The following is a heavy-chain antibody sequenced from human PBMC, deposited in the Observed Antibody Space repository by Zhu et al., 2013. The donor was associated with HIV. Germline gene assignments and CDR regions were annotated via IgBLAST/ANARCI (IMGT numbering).Heavy chain of an antibody. D-gene: IGHD1-26*01. CDR1: GYTFTSYD. V-gene: IGHV1-58*02. CDR3: AAELTLGTATGFDY. J-gene: IGHJ4*02. Sequence: QLVQSGAEVKKPGASVKVSCKASGYTFTSYDINWVRQARGQRLEWIAWIVVASGSTKYAQEFQERVTITRDMSTSTAYMELSSLRSDDTAVYFCAAELTLGTATGFDYWGQGSLVTVSS. CDR2: IVVASGST.